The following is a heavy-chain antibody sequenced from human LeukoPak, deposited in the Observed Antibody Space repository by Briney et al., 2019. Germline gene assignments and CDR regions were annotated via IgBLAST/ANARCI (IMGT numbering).Heavy chain of an antibody. J-gene: IGHJ4*02. CDR2: IWDDGSKK. CDR1: GFTFSSYG. D-gene: IGHD3-16*01. CDR3: ARDLGRGNTPFDY. V-gene: IGHV3-33*01. Sequence: PGRSLRLSCAASGFTFSSYGMHWVRQAPVKGLEWVAVIWDDGSKKFYADSLKGRFTISRDNSKNTVYLQMNSLRAEDTALYYCARDLGRGNTPFDYWGQGTLVTVSS.